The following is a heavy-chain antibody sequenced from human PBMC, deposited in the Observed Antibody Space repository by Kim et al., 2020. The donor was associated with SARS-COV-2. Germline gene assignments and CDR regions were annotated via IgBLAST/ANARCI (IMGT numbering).Heavy chain of an antibody. CDR3: ARQKAASITIFGVVMMGYYFDY. CDR2: IYYSGST. V-gene: IGHV4-39*01. J-gene: IGHJ4*02. CDR1: GGSISSSSYY. D-gene: IGHD3-3*01. Sequence: SETLSLTCTVSGGSISSSSYYWGWIRQPPGKGLEWFGNIYYSGSTYYNPSLKSRVTISVDTSKNQFSLKLSSVTAADTAVYYCARQKAASITIFGVVMMGYYFDYWGQGTLVTVSS.